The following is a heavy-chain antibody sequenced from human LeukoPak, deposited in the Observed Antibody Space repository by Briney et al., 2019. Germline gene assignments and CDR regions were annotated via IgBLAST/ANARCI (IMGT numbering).Heavy chain of an antibody. V-gene: IGHV1-2*02. J-gene: IGHJ4*02. D-gene: IGHD2-15*01. Sequence: GASVKVSCKASGYTFTGYYMHWVRQAPGQGLEWVGWINPKNGGTDYAQKFQGRVTMTRDTSITTAYMDLSSLRFDDAAVYYCARVIGGSSADYWGQGTLVTVSS. CDR2: INPKNGGT. CDR3: ARVIGGSSADY. CDR1: GYTFTGYY.